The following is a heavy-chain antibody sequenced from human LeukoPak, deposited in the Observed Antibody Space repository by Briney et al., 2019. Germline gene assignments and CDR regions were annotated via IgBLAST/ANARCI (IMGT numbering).Heavy chain of an antibody. CDR3: ARGLRGRSGYYFDS. V-gene: IGHV4-30-4*01. J-gene: IGHJ4*02. Sequence: SQTLSLTCTVSIDSISSGDYYWNWIRQPPGKGLKWIGYIYYSGSTYYNPSLRSRVTISVDTSTTQFSLRLTSVTAADTAVYYCARGLRGRSGYYFDSWGQGTLVTVSS. CDR2: IYYSGST. CDR1: IDSISSGDYY.